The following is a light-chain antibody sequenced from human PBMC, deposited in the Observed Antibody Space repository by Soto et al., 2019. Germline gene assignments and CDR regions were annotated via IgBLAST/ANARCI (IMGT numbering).Light chain of an antibody. CDR3: QQYNNYYPWT. V-gene: IGKV1-5*01. Sequence: DIQMTQSPSTLSASVGDIVTITCRASQSVNSWLAWTQQKPGKAPRPLIYAASSLEIGVPSRFSGSGSGTEFTLTISTLQPDDSATYYCQQYNNYYPWTFGQGTKVEIK. J-gene: IGKJ1*01. CDR2: AAS. CDR1: QSVNSW.